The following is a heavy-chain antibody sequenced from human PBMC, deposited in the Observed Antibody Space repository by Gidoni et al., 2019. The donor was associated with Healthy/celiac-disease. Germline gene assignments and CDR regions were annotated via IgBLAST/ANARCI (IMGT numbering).Heavy chain of an antibody. CDR3: ARETIGYYYMDV. CDR2: IYYSGST. CDR1: GRSISSGGYY. V-gene: IGHV4-31*03. Sequence: VQLQESGPGLVKPSQTLSLTCTVSGRSISSGGYYWSWIRQHPGKGLEWIGYIYYSGSTYYNPYLKSRVTISVDTSKNQFSLKLSSVTAADTAVYYCARETIGYYYMDVWGKGTTVTVSS. J-gene: IGHJ6*03. D-gene: IGHD3-3*01.